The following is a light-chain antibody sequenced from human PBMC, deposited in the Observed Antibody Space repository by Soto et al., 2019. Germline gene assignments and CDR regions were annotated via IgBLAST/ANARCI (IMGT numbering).Light chain of an antibody. CDR2: WAA. V-gene: IGKV4-1*01. J-gene: IGKJ2*01. CDR1: QSVLYSPSNRDY. Sequence: DVVMTQSPDSLAVSLGERATINCKSSQSVLYSPSNRDYFAWYQQKPGQPPKLLIYWAADRASGVPDRFRGSEFATGFRLTITTVQAEAAAVYHGQQYYDAPYTFGQGTKLEIK. CDR3: QQYYDAPYT.